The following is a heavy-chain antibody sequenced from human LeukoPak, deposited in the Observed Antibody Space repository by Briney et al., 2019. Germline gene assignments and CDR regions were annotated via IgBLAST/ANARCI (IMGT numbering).Heavy chain of an antibody. CDR2: IRSGSRHI. D-gene: IGHD3-10*01. V-gene: IGHV3-21*01. J-gene: IGHJ6*02. CDR1: GFSFTNYA. Sequence: GGSLRLSCAASGFSFTNYAMNWVRQAPGKGLEWVSSIRSGSRHIYYADSVKGRFTISRDNAKSSLFLQMNSLRDEDTAVYFCARDRGGDYDFYGMDVWGQGTTVTVSS. CDR3: ARDRGGDYDFYGMDV.